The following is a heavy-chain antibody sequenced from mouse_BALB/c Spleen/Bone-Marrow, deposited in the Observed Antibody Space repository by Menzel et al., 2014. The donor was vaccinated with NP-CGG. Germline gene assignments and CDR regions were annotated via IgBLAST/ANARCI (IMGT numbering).Heavy chain of an antibody. D-gene: IGHD2-3*01. J-gene: IGHJ4*01. CDR3: AGSDGYRTMDY. CDR2: IYPGDGDT. Sequence: VKLQESGPELVKPGASVKISCKASGYAFSSSWMNWVKQRPGQGLEWIGRIYPGDGDTNYNGKFKGKATLTADKSSSTAYMQLSSLTSVDSAVYFCAGSDGYRTMDYWGQGTSVTVSS. CDR1: GYAFSSSW. V-gene: IGHV1-82*01.